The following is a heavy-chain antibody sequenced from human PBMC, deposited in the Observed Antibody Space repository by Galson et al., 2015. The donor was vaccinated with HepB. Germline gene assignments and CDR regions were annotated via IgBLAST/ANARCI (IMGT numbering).Heavy chain of an antibody. CDR3: ARHTLTAAGRVDY. CDR2: GDSDT. V-gene: IGHV5-51*01. D-gene: IGHD6-13*01. Sequence: GDSDTRYSPSFQGQVTISADKSISTAYLQWSSLKASDTAMYYCARHTLTAAGRVDYWGQGTLVTVSS. J-gene: IGHJ4*02.